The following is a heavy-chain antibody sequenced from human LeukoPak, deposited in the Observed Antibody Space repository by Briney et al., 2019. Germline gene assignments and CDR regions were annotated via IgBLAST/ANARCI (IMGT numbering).Heavy chain of an antibody. CDR2: IIPIFGTA. V-gene: IGHV1-69*13. J-gene: IGHJ4*02. Sequence: SVKVSCKASGGTFSSYAISWARQAPGQGLEWMGGIIPIFGTANYAQKFQGRVTITADESTSTAYMELSSLRSEDTGMYYCTRATDGYPDLDYWGQGTLVTVSS. CDR1: GGTFSSYA. D-gene: IGHD5-24*01. CDR3: TRATDGYPDLDY.